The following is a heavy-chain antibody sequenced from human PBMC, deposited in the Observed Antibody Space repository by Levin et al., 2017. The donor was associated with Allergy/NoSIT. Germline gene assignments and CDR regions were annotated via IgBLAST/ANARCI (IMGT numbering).Heavy chain of an antibody. CDR2: IYSGGST. CDR1: GFTVSSNY. V-gene: IGHV3-53*01. CDR3: ARAGPYGQWLVRYAFDI. D-gene: IGHD6-19*01. J-gene: IGHJ3*02. Sequence: GGSLRLSCAASGFTVSSNYMSWVRQAPGKGLEWVSVIYSGGSTYYADSVKGRFTISRDNSKNTLYLQMNSLRAEDTAVYYCARAGPYGQWLVRYAFDIWGQGTMVTVSS.